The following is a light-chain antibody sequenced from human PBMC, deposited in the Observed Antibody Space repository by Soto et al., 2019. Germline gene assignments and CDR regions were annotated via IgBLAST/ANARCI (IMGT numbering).Light chain of an antibody. CDR3: QQYGRSPWT. J-gene: IGKJ1*01. V-gene: IGKV3-20*01. CDR2: GAS. CDR1: QSVSSGY. Sequence: IVSTHAPGSLSLSPGERASLSCGASQSVSSGYLAWYQQKPGQAPRLLIYGASSRATGIPDRFSGSGSGTDFTLTISRLEPEDFAVYYCQQYGRSPWTFGQGTKVDIK.